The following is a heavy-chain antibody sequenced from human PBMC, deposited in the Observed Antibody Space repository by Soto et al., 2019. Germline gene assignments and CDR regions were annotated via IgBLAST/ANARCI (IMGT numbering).Heavy chain of an antibody. D-gene: IGHD3-22*01. J-gene: IGHJ4*02. CDR2: ISAYSGNT. CDR1: GYTFSSYG. Sequence: QVKLVQSGAEVKKPGASVKVSCKAYGYTFSSYGLSWVRQAPGQGLDWMGWISAYSGNTVYTQRFKGRLTMATETPTGTAYMELRSMRSDDTAVYYCARDFYQSSGYCDYWGQGTLVTVYS. V-gene: IGHV1-18*01. CDR3: ARDFYQSSGYCDY.